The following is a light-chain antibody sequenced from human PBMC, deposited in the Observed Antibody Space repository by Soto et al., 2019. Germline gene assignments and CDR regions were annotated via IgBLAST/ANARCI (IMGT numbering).Light chain of an antibody. Sequence: EIVMTQSPATLSVSAGERATLSCRASQSVSSNLAWYQQKPGQPPRLLIYGASTRAAGVPARFSGSGSGTEFTLTISSLQSEDSAVYYCQQRSKWITFGQGTRLEI. CDR3: QQRSKWIT. CDR1: QSVSSN. V-gene: IGKV3-15*01. J-gene: IGKJ5*01. CDR2: GAS.